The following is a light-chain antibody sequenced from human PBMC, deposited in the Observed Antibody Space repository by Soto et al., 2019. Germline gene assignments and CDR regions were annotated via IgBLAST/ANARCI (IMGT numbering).Light chain of an antibody. CDR1: QSVSSY. CDR3: QQRNNWPPWT. CDR2: DAS. Sequence: EIVLTQSQAPLSLSPGESATLSLRDSQSVSSYLAWYQQKSGQAPRLLIYDASNRATGIPARFSGSGSGTDFTLTISNLEPEDFAVYYCQQRNNWPPWTFGQGTKVDI. V-gene: IGKV3-11*01. J-gene: IGKJ1*01.